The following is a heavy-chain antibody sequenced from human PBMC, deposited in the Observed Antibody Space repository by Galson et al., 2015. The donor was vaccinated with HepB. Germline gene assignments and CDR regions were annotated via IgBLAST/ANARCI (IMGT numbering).Heavy chain of an antibody. V-gene: IGHV3-64*01. D-gene: IGHD3-3*01. CDR3: ARVWSGNYRGPFDY. Sequence: SLRLSCAASGFTFSSYAMHWVRQAPGKGMEFVSGISSNGGGTYYGNSVKGRFTISRDNSKNTLYLQMGSLRAEDMAVYYCARVWSGNYRGPFDYWGQGTLVTVSS. CDR1: GFTFSSYA. J-gene: IGHJ4*02. CDR2: ISSNGGGT.